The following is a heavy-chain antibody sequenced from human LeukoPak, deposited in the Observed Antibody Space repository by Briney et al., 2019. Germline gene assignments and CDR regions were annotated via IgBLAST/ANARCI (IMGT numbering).Heavy chain of an antibody. CDR1: GFTFSSYA. CDR2: ISGSGGST. Sequence: GSLRLSCAASGFTFSSYAMSGVRQAPGKGLEWVSAISGSGGSTYYADSVKGRFTVSRDNSKNTLYLQMNSLRAEDTAVYYCAKVHCGGDCYYWFDPWGQGTLVTVSS. J-gene: IGHJ5*02. V-gene: IGHV3-23*01. D-gene: IGHD2-21*02. CDR3: AKVHCGGDCYYWFDP.